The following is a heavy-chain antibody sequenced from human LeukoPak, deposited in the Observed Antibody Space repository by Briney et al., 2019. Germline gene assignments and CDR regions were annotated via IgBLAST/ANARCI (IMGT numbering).Heavy chain of an antibody. V-gene: IGHV4-39*01. CDR1: GGSVGSSSYQ. D-gene: IGHD1-26*01. CDR2: IYYSGDT. Sequence: SETLSLTCSVSGGSVGSSSYQWGWIRQPPGKGLEWIGTIYYSGDTYYNPSLKSRVTMSVDTSENQFSLKLSSVTAADTAAYYCARRIVRDTPFHYFDYRGQGNLVTVSS. J-gene: IGHJ4*02. CDR3: ARRIVRDTPFHYFDY.